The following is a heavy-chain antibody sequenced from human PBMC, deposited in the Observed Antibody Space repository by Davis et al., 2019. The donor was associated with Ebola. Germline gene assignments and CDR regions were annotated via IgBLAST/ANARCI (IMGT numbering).Heavy chain of an antibody. CDR2: IYYSGST. CDR3: ARVEGGSGLDY. V-gene: IGHV4-59*01. Sequence: MPGGSLRLSCAAPEFTFSSYTMGWIRQPPGKGLEWIGYIYYSGSTNYNPSLKSRVTISVDTSKNQFALKLISVTAADTAVYYCARVEGGSGLDYWGQGTLVTVSS. CDR1: EFTFSSYT. D-gene: IGHD3/OR15-3a*01. J-gene: IGHJ4*02.